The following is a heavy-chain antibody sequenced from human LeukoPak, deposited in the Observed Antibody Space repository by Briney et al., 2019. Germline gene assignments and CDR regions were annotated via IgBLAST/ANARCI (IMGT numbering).Heavy chain of an antibody. Sequence: GGSLRLSCATSGFTFSSYTMNWVRQAPGKGLEWVSHISTSSSTIYYADSVKGRFTISRDNAKNSLYLQTNSLRAEDTAVYYCAREGASISHDFDYWGQGTLVTVSS. D-gene: IGHD2-2*01. CDR1: GFTFSSYT. CDR2: ISTSSSTI. J-gene: IGHJ4*02. CDR3: AREGASISHDFDY. V-gene: IGHV3-48*01.